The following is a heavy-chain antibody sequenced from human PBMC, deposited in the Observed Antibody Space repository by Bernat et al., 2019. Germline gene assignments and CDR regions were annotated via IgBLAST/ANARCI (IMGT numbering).Heavy chain of an antibody. CDR3: ARASYGGKSLTVDY. J-gene: IGHJ4*02. CDR1: GFTFSSYW. V-gene: IGHV3-74*01. CDR2: INSDGSST. D-gene: IGHD2-15*01. Sequence: EVQLVESGGGLVQPGGSLRLSCAASGFTFSSYWMHWVRQAPGKGLVWVSRINSDGSSTNYADSVKGRFTISRDNAKNTLYLQMNSLRAEDTAVYYFARASYGGKSLTVDYWGQGTLVTVSS.